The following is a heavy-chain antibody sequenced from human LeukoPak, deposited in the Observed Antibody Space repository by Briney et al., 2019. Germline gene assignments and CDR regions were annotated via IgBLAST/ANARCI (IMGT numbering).Heavy chain of an antibody. J-gene: IGHJ5*02. Sequence: ASVKVSCKASGGTFSSYAISWVRQAPGQGLEWMGGIIPIFGTANYAQKFQGRVTITADESTSTAYMELSSLRSEDTAVYYCARAVGVTTNRDNWFDPWGQGSQVAVPP. CDR1: GGTFSSYA. D-gene: IGHD4-11*01. V-gene: IGHV1-69*13. CDR2: IIPIFGTA. CDR3: ARAVGVTTNRDNWFDP.